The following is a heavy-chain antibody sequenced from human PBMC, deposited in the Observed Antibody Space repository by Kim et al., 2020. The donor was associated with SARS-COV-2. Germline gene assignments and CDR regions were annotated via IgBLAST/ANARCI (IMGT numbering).Heavy chain of an antibody. Sequence: SVKGRFTISRDNSKNTLYLQMNSLRAEDTAVYYCAKGGLLWFGDLGGFDPWGQGTLVTVSS. V-gene: IGHV3-33*06. D-gene: IGHD3-10*01. J-gene: IGHJ5*02. CDR3: AKGGLLWFGDLGGFDP.